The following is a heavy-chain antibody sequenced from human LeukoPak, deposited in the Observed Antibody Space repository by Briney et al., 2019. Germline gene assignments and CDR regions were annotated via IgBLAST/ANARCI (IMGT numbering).Heavy chain of an antibody. CDR2: INSDGSST. V-gene: IGHV3-74*01. D-gene: IGHD1-26*01. Sequence: GGSLRLSCAASGFTFSSYWMHWVRQAPGKGLVWVSRINSDGSSTSYADSVKGRFTISRDNAKNTLYLQMNSLRAEDTAVYYCARGSLVGATEGFDPWGQGTLVTVSS. J-gene: IGHJ5*02. CDR1: GFTFSSYW. CDR3: ARGSLVGATEGFDP.